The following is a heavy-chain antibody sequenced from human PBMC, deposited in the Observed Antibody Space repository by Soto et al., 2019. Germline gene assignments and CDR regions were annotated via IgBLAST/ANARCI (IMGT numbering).Heavy chain of an antibody. V-gene: IGHV6-1*01. CDR1: GDSVSSNSAA. Sequence: SQTLSLTCAISGDSVSSNSAAWNWIRQSPSRGLEWLGRTYYRSKWYNDYAVSVKSRITINPDTSKNQFSLQLNSVTPEDTAVYYCARDLTVAATEGYYYYYGMDVWRQRTTVTVSS. CDR2: TYYRSKWYN. J-gene: IGHJ6*02. D-gene: IGHD6-19*01. CDR3: ARDLTVAATEGYYYYYGMDV.